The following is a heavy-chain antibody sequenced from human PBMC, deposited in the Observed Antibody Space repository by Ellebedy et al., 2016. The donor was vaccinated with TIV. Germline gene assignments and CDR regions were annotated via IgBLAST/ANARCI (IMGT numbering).Heavy chain of an antibody. Sequence: MPSETLSLTCTVSGGSISSYYWSWIRQPPGKGLEWMGYIYYSGSTNYNPSLESRVTISLDTSKNQFSLKLSSVTAADTSVYYCAKTPRDILTGWGAFDIWGQGTMVTVSS. J-gene: IGHJ3*02. CDR3: AKTPRDILTGWGAFDI. CDR2: IYYSGST. V-gene: IGHV4-59*01. D-gene: IGHD3-9*01. CDR1: GGSISSYY.